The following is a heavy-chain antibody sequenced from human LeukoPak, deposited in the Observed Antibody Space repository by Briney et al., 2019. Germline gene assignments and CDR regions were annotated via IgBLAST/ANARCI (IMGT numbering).Heavy chain of an antibody. Sequence: GGSLRLSCAASGFTFTAYAMSWVRQAGGKGLEWVSTISDRGDSTYYADSVKGRFTISRDNSKDTVFLQLNSLRVEDTALYYCTKGTIELGVWGQGTTVTVSS. CDR3: TKGTIELGV. V-gene: IGHV3-23*01. CDR2: ISDRGDST. CDR1: GFTFTAYA. D-gene: IGHD4/OR15-4a*01. J-gene: IGHJ6*02.